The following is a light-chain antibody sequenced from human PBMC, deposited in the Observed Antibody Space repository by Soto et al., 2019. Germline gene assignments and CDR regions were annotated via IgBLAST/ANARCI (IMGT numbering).Light chain of an antibody. CDR1: QSVLYSSNNKNY. CDR3: QQFYGTPLT. Sequence: DIVMTQSPDSLAVSLGERATINCKSSQSVLYSSNNKNYLASYQQKPGQPPKLLIYWASTRESGVPDRFSGSGSGTDFTLTIRSLQAEDVAVYYCQQFYGTPLTFGGGTKVEIK. J-gene: IGKJ4*01. CDR2: WAS. V-gene: IGKV4-1*01.